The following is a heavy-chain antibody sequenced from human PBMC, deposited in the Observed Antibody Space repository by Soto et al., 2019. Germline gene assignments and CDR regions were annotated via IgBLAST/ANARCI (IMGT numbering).Heavy chain of an antibody. CDR2: IYYSGST. J-gene: IGHJ5*02. CDR1: GGSISSGGYY. D-gene: IGHD3-22*01. V-gene: IGHV4-31*03. CDR3: ARGNYYDCSGYYYP. Sequence: PSGTLALTCTFSGGSISSGGYYWTWIRQHPGKGLEWIGYIYYSGSTYYNPSLKSRVTISVDTSKNQFSLKLSSVTAADTAVYYCARGNYYDCSGYYYPWGQGTLVTVSS.